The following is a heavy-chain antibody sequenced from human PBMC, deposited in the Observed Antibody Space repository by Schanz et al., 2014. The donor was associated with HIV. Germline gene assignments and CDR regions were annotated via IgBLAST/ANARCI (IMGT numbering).Heavy chain of an antibody. V-gene: IGHV1-18*01. D-gene: IGHD3-10*01. CDR2: ISASSGET. Sequence: QVQLVQSEGEVKKPGASVKVSCKTSGYTFKNYGISWLRQAPGKGLEWMAWISASSGETQFAQKFQERVTMTTDTSTDVAYMELKNLRSDDTAVYFCAIDYYKTRAGVAFDFWGQGTLVVVSS. J-gene: IGHJ3*01. CDR3: AIDYYKTRAGVAFDF. CDR1: GYTFKNYG.